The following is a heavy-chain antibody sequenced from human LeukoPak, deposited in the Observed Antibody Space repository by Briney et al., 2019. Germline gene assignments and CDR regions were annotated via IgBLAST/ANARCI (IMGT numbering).Heavy chain of an antibody. CDR3: ARGHTAMDHDAFDI. D-gene: IGHD5-18*01. J-gene: IGHJ3*02. V-gene: IGHV1-2*04. CDR1: GYTFTGYY. Sequence: GASVKVSCKASGYTFTGYYMHWVRQAPGQGLEWMGWIYPNSGGTNYAQKFQGWVTMTRDTSISTAYMELSRLRSVDTAVYYCARGHTAMDHDAFDIWGQGTMVTVSS. CDR2: IYPNSGGT.